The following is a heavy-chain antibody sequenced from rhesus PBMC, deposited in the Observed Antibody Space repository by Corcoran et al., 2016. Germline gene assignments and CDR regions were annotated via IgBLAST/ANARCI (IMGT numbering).Heavy chain of an antibody. V-gene: IGHV4-65*01. CDR3: ARYPYCSGGVCYMWVDY. Sequence: QVQLQESGPGLVKPSETLSLTCAVSGGPISSSNWWSWIRQPPGKGLEWIGYTIGSSATPPPNPSLQVRVPLSTATSKHQFSLRLSSVSAADTAVYYCARYPYCSGGVCYMWVDYWGQGVLVTVSS. J-gene: IGHJ4*01. CDR2: TIGSSATP. D-gene: IGHD2-39*02. CDR1: GGPISSSNW.